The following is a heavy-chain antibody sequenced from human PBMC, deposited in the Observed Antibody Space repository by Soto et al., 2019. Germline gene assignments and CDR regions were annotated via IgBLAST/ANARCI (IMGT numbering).Heavy chain of an antibody. CDR2: ISVSGGST. CDR1: GFTFSSYA. J-gene: IGHJ3*02. V-gene: IGHV3-23*01. D-gene: IGHD6-6*01. CDR3: AKGSSSSVFYAFDI. Sequence: GGSLRLSCAASGFTFSSYAMSWVRQAPGKGLEWVSAISVSGGSTYYADSVKGRFTISRDNSKNTLYLPMNSMRAEDTAVYYCAKGSSSSVFYAFDIWGQGTMVTVSS.